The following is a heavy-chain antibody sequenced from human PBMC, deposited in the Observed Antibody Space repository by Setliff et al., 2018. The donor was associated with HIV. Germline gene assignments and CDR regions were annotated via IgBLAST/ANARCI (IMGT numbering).Heavy chain of an antibody. D-gene: IGHD3-16*01. CDR1: GFSFSTYS. CDR2: IKYDGSET. CDR3: ARLGPITTHTTYDY. J-gene: IGHJ4*02. V-gene: IGHV3-7*01. Sequence: GESLKISCEASGFSFSTYSMSWVRRAPGKGLEWVATIKYDGSETYRVDSVKGRFTISRDNAKNSLYLQMNSLRAEDTAVYYCARLGPITTHTTYDYWGQGTLVTVSS.